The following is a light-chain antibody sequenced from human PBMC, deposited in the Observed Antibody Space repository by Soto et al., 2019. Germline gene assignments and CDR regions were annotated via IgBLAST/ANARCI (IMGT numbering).Light chain of an antibody. CDR1: NSDVGGHTL. V-gene: IGLV2-23*01. J-gene: IGLJ1*01. Sequence: QSALTQPDSVSGSPGQSITISCIGTNSDVGGHTLVSWYQQHPGKAPRPLIYGGSERPSGISDRFSGSKSGNTASLTISGLQAEDEADYYCCSYAGGRIYVFGTGTTVTVL. CDR2: GGS. CDR3: CSYAGGRIYV.